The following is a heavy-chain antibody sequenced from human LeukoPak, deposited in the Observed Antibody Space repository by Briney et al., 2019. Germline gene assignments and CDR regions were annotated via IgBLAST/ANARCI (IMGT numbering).Heavy chain of an antibody. J-gene: IGHJ4*02. D-gene: IGHD3-9*01. V-gene: IGHV1-2*02. CDR2: INPNTGGT. CDR3: ARVHATGYFSLDLGY. Sequence: ASVRVSCKASGYTFTGYFMHWVRQAPGQGLDWMGWINPNTGGTKYAQKFQGRVTMTRDTSIGAAYMELSTVTSDDTAVYFCARVHATGYFSLDLGYWGQGTLVTVSS. CDR1: GYTFTGYF.